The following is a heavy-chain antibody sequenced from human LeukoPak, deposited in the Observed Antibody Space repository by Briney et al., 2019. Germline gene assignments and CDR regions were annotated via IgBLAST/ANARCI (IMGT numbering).Heavy chain of an antibody. CDR2: IIPIFGTA. CDR3: ARDLDYYDSSGYFFDY. D-gene: IGHD3-22*01. CDR1: GGTFSSYA. J-gene: IGHJ4*02. V-gene: IGHV1-69*05. Sequence: ASVKVSCKASGGTFSSYAISWVRQAPGQGLEWMGRIIPIFGTANYAQKFQGRVTITTDESTSTAYMELRSLRSDDTAVYYCARDLDYYDSSGYFFDYWGQGTLVTVPS.